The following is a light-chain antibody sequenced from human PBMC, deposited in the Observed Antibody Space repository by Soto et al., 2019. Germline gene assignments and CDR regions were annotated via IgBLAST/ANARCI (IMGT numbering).Light chain of an antibody. CDR3: CSYAGSPRYV. Sequence: QSVLTQPRSVSGSPGQSVTISCTETSSDVGGYNYVSWYQQHPGKAPKVMIYDVSERPSGVPDRFSGSKSGNTASLTISGLQAEDEADYYCCSYAGSPRYVFGTGTKVTVL. CDR1: SSDVGGYNY. V-gene: IGLV2-11*01. J-gene: IGLJ1*01. CDR2: DVS.